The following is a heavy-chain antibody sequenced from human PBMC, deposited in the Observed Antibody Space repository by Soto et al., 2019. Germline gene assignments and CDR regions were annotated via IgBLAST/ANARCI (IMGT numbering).Heavy chain of an antibody. D-gene: IGHD1-26*01. CDR1: GFTFSSYA. V-gene: IGHV3-23*01. CDR2: ISGSGGST. CDR3: ANSYSERYFDY. Sequence: EVPLLESGGGMLQPGGSLRLSCAASGFTFSSYAMSWVRQAPGKGLEWVSGISGSGGSTNYADSVKGRFTISRDNSKNTLYLQMNSLRAEDTAVYYCANSYSERYFDYWGQGTRVTVSS. J-gene: IGHJ4*02.